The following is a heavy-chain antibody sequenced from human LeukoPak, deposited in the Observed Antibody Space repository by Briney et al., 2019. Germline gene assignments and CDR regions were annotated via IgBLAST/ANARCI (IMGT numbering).Heavy chain of an antibody. J-gene: IGHJ3*02. V-gene: IGHV1-2*02. CDR3: ARAAGHGDYVHSPSPRDAFDI. CDR2: INPNSGGT. CDR1: GYTFTGYY. Sequence: GASVKVSCKASGYTFTGYYMHWVRQAPGQGLEWMGWINPNSGGTNYAQKFQGRVTMTRDTSISTAYMELSRLRSDDTAVYYCARAAGHGDYVHSPSPRDAFDIWGQGTMVTVSS. D-gene: IGHD4-17*01.